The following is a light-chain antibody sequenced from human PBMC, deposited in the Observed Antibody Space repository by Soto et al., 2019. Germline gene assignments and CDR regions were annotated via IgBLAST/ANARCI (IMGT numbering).Light chain of an antibody. CDR2: AAS. CDR3: QTHSGAPPT. CDR1: RGISNS. Sequence: DIQMTQSPSSLSASVGDRVTVTCRASRGISNSLAWYQQKPGKVPKLLIYAASTLQSGVPSRFSGRGSGTGFTLIITALQPEAVATYDCQTHSGAPPTFGRGTKVEIK. J-gene: IGKJ1*01. V-gene: IGKV1-27*01.